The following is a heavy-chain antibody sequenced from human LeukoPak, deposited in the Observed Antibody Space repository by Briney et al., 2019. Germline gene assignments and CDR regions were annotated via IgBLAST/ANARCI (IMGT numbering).Heavy chain of an antibody. V-gene: IGHV1-24*01. Sequence: ASVKVSCKVSGYTLTELSMHWVRQAPGKGLEWMGGFDPEDGETIYAQKFQGRVTMTRDTSISTAYMGLSRLRSDDTAVYYCARVVLKLPGAFDIWGQGTMVTVSS. CDR2: FDPEDGET. D-gene: IGHD2-15*01. CDR3: ARVVLKLPGAFDI. CDR1: GYTLTELS. J-gene: IGHJ3*02.